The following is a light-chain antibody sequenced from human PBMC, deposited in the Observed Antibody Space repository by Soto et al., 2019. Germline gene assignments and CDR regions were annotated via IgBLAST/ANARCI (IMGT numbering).Light chain of an antibody. J-gene: IGLJ6*01. Sequence: QSVVTQPPSVSGTPGQGVIISCSNVGRHEVSWYQQVPGMAPKLLIHTTSQRPSGVPDRFSASKSGTSAALAIRGLQSDDEADYCCSSWDDSLSGVVFGRGTKVTVL. V-gene: IGLV1-44*01. CDR1: NVGRHE. CDR3: SSWDDSLSGVV. CDR2: TTS.